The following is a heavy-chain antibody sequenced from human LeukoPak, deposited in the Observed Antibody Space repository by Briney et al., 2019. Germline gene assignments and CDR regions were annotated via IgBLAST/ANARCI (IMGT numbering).Heavy chain of an antibody. D-gene: IGHD4-17*01. CDR3: AKSHPPTVTTEEGEYLQH. V-gene: IGHV3-30*18. Sequence: PGGSLRLSCAVSGFTFSSFGMHWVRQAPGQGLEWVAVISFDGSNQYYADSVKGRFTIYRDNFKNTVYLQMNSLRAEETAVYYCAKSHPPTVTTEEGEYLQHWGQGTLVTVSS. CDR1: GFTFSSFG. J-gene: IGHJ1*01. CDR2: ISFDGSNQ.